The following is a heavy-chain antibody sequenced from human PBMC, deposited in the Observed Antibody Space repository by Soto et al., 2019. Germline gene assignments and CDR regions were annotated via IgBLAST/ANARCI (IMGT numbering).Heavy chain of an antibody. J-gene: IGHJ6*02. CDR1: GFTFSSYA. D-gene: IGHD2-2*01. Sequence: GGSLRLSCAASGFTFSSYAMHWVRQAPGKGLEWVAVISYDGSNKYYADSVKGRFTISRDNSKNTLYLQMNSLRAEDTAVYYCARGDVVVPAAMDHRYGMDVWGQGTTVTVSS. CDR2: ISYDGSNK. CDR3: ARGDVVVPAAMDHRYGMDV. V-gene: IGHV3-30-3*01.